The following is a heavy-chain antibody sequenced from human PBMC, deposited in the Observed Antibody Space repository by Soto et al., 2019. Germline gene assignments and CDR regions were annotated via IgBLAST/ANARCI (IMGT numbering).Heavy chain of an antibody. Sequence: SETLSLTCTVSGGYVNNNAYSWTWIRQHPGKGPECIGHISSSGRASYSPSLKSRVTISVDTSKNQFTLKLSSVTAADTAVYYCARGGGIVVVPAATPSYYYYGMDVWGQGTTVTVSS. CDR3: ARGGGIVVVPAATPSYYYYGMDV. J-gene: IGHJ6*02. CDR1: GGYVNNNAYS. V-gene: IGHV4-31*03. CDR2: ISSSGRA. D-gene: IGHD2-2*01.